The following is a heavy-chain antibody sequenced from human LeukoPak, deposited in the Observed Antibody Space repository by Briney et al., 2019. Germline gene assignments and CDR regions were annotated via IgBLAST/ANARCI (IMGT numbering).Heavy chain of an antibody. D-gene: IGHD5-24*01. CDR2: IYSGGST. CDR1: GFTVSSNY. Sequence: GGSLRLSCTASGFTVSSNYMTWVRQAPGKGLEWVSIIYSGGSTYYADSVKGRFTISSDNSKNTLYLQMNSLRAEDTAVYYCARGRDGYNPYFDYWGQGTLVTVSS. CDR3: ARGRDGYNPYFDY. J-gene: IGHJ4*02. V-gene: IGHV3-66*01.